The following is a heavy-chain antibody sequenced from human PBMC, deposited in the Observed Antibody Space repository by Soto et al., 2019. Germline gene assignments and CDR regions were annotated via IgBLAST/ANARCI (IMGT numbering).Heavy chain of an antibody. CDR3: AHRRPGYYFDY. J-gene: IGHJ4*02. CDR1: GFSLSTSGVG. D-gene: IGHD6-25*01. Sequence: QITLKESGPTLVKPTQTLTLTCTFSGFSLSTSGVGVGWIRQPPGKALEWLVLIYWDDDKRYSPSLESRLTITKDTSKNQVVLTMTNMDPVDTATYYCAHRRPGYYFDYWGQGTLVTVSS. V-gene: IGHV2-5*02. CDR2: IYWDDDK.